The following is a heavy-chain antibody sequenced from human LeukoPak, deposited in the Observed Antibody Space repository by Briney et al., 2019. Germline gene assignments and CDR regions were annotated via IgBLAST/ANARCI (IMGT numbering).Heavy chain of an antibody. V-gene: IGHV3-73*01. D-gene: IGHD4-11*01. Sequence: GGSLRLSCAASGFTFSGSAMHWVRQASGKGLEWVGRIRSKANSYATAYAASVKGRFTISRDDSKNTAYLQMNSLKTEDTAVYYCTRLLLQYPNYYYYYMDVWGKGTTVTVSS. CDR2: IRSKANSYAT. J-gene: IGHJ6*03. CDR1: GFTFSGSA. CDR3: TRLLLQYPNYYYYYMDV.